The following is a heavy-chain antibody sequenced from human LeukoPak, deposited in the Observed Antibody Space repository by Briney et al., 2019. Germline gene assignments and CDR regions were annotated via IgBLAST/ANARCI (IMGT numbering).Heavy chain of an antibody. Sequence: SETLSLTCAVYGGSFSGYYWSWIRQPPGRGLEWIGEINHSGSTNYNPSLKSRVTISVDTSKNQFSLKLSSVTAADTAVYYCARGYQDGLIVVVPAAVTFDYWGQGTLVTVSS. J-gene: IGHJ4*02. D-gene: IGHD2-2*01. CDR2: INHSGST. CDR1: GGSFSGYY. CDR3: ARGYQDGLIVVVPAAVTFDY. V-gene: IGHV4-34*01.